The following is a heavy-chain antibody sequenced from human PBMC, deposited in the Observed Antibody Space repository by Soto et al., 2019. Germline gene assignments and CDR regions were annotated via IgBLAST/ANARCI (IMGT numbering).Heavy chain of an antibody. D-gene: IGHD6-19*01. CDR2: IYYSGST. V-gene: IGHV4-59*01. CDR1: GGPISSYY. Sequence: QVQLQESGPGLVKPSETLSLNCTVSGGPISSYYWSWIRQSPGKGLEWIGYIYYSGSTNYNPSLKSRVTITVDTSKNQLSLEFSSVPAADTAVYYCARGSSGWPPRLDYWGQGTLVTVSS. J-gene: IGHJ4*02. CDR3: ARGSSGWPPRLDY.